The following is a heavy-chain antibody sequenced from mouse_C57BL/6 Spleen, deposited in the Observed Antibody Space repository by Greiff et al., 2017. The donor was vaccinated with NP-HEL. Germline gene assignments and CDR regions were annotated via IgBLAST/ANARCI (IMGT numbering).Heavy chain of an antibody. CDR3: ARCYYGSSYEAWFAY. J-gene: IGHJ3*01. Sequence: QVQLQQPGAELVKPGASVKLSCKASGYTFTSYWMHWVKQRPGQGLEWIGMIHPNSGSTNYNEKFKSKATLTVDKSSSTAYMQLSSLTSEDSAVYYCARCYYGSSYEAWFAYWGQGTLVTVSA. CDR2: IHPNSGST. CDR1: GYTFTSYW. V-gene: IGHV1-64*01. D-gene: IGHD1-1*01.